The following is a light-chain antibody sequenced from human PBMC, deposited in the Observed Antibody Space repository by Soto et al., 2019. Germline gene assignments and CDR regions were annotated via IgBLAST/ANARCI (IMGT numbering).Light chain of an antibody. CDR2: AAS. V-gene: IGKV1-5*01. Sequence: DIQMTQSPSTLSASVGDRVTITFRASQSISSWLAWYQQKPGKAPKVLIYAASTLQSGVPSRFSGSGSGTEFTLTISSLQPEDFATYYCQQLNSYPITFGQGTRLEIK. CDR3: QQLNSYPIT. J-gene: IGKJ5*01. CDR1: QSISSW.